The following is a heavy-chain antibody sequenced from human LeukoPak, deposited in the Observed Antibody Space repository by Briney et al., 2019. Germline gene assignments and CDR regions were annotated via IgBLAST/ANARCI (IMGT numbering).Heavy chain of an antibody. CDR2: ISYDGSKK. J-gene: IGHJ4*02. D-gene: IGHD2-15*01. V-gene: IGHV3-30*18. CDR3: AKEGGGGYYFGY. Sequence: GGSLRLSCAASGFSFSNYGMHWVRQAPGKGLEWVAVISYDGSKKYYADSVKGRFTISRDNSKNTLYLQMNSLRAEDTAVYYCAKEGGGGYYFGYWGQGTLVTVSS. CDR1: GFSFSNYG.